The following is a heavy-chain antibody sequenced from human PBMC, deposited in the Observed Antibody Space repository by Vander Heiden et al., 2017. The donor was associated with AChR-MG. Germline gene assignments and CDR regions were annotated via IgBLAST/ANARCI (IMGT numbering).Heavy chain of an antibody. V-gene: IGHV4-34*01. Sequence: QVQLQQWGAGLLKPSETLSLTCAVYVGSFSGYYWSWIRQPPGKGLEWIGEINHSGSTNYNPSLKSRVTISVDTSKNQFSLKLSSVTAADTAVYYCARGQMATILYYFDYWGQGTLVTVSS. CDR1: VGSFSGYY. CDR2: INHSGST. D-gene: IGHD5-12*01. J-gene: IGHJ4*02. CDR3: ARGQMATILYYFDY.